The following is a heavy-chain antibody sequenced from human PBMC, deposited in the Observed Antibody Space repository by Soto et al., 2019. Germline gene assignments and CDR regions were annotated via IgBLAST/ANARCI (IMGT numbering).Heavy chain of an antibody. CDR1: GYTFTSYG. J-gene: IGHJ5*02. CDR3: ARDNPYYGSGTDNWFDP. D-gene: IGHD3-10*01. CDR2: ISANNGST. Sequence: ASVKVSCKASGYTFTSYGISWVRQAPGQGLEWMGLISANNGSTSYAQKFQGRVTMTRDTSTSTVYMELSSLRSEDTAVYYCARDNPYYGSGTDNWFDPWGQG. V-gene: IGHV1-18*01.